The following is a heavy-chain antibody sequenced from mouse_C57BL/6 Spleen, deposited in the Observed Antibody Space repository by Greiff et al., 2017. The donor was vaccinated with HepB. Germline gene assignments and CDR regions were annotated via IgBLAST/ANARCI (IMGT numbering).Heavy chain of an antibody. CDR2: IYPGSGST. D-gene: IGHD2-4*01. CDR1: GYTFTSYW. Sequence: QVQLQQPGAELVKPGASVKMSCKASGYTFTSYWITWVKQRPGQGLEWIGDIYPGSGSTNYNEKFKGKATLTVDTSSSTAYMQLRSLTSEDSAVYYSARGDYDVFAYWGQGTLVTVSA. J-gene: IGHJ3*01. V-gene: IGHV1-55*01. CDR3: ARGDYDVFAY.